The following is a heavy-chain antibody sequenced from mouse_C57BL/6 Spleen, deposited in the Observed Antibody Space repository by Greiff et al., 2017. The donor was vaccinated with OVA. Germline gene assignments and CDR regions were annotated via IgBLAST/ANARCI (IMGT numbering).Heavy chain of an antibody. Sequence: EVKLVESGGDLVKPGGSLKLSCAASGFTFSSYGMSWVRQTPDKRLEWVATISSGGSYTYYPDSVKGRFTLSRDKAKNTLSLQRSSLKSEDTAMYYCARDLGDAMDDWGQGTSVTVSA. J-gene: IGHJ4*01. CDR1: GFTFSSYG. V-gene: IGHV5-6*01. CDR3: ARDLGDAMDD. D-gene: IGHD3-1*01. CDR2: ISSGGSYT.